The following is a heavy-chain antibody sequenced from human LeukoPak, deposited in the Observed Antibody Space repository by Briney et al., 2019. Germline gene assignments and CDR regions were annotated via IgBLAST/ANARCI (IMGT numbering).Heavy chain of an antibody. CDR2: INSDGSGT. D-gene: IGHD6-19*01. CDR1: GFTFSSYW. Sequence: GGSLRLSCAASGFTFSSYWMHWVRQAPGKGLVWVSRINSDGSGTSYADSVKGRFTISRDNSKNTVYLQMNSLRVEDTAIYYCARSGSGWFDRWGQGTLVTVSA. V-gene: IGHV3-74*01. CDR3: ARSGSGWFDR. J-gene: IGHJ5*02.